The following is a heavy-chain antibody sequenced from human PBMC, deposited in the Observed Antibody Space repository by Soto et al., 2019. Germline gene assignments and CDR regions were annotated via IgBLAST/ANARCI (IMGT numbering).Heavy chain of an antibody. CDR3: ATYSPSWGSPQGWFDP. Sequence: ASVKVSCKVSGYTLTELSMHWVRQAPGKGLEWMGGFDPEDGETIYAQKFQGRVTMTEDTSTDTAYMELSSLRSEDTAVYYCATYSPSWGSPQGWFDPWGQGTLVTVSS. D-gene: IGHD1-26*01. V-gene: IGHV1-24*01. J-gene: IGHJ5*02. CDR1: GYTLTELS. CDR2: FDPEDGET.